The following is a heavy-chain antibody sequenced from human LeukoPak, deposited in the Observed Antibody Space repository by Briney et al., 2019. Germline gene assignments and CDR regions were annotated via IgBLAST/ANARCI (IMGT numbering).Heavy chain of an antibody. CDR2: IYYSGST. Sequence: SETLSLTCTVSGGSISSSSYYWGWIRQPPGKGLEWIGSIYYSGSTYYNPSLKSRVTISVDTSKNQFSLKLSSVTAADTAVYYCARHSEQLDTGFDYWGQGTLVTVSS. J-gene: IGHJ4*02. V-gene: IGHV4-39*01. CDR3: ARHSEQLDTGFDY. CDR1: GGSISSSSYY. D-gene: IGHD6-13*01.